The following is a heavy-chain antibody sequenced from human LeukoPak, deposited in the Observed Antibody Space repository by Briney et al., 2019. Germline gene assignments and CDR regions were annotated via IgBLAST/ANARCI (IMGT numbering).Heavy chain of an antibody. J-gene: IGHJ3*02. CDR3: ASSSNSGSLGGDAFDI. Sequence: SETLSLTCAVSGGSISSSNWWRWVRQPPGKVLEWTGEIYHSGSTNYNPSLKSRFTISVDKSKNQFSLKLSSVTAADTAVYYCASSSNSGSLGGDAFDIWGQGTMVTVSS. D-gene: IGHD1-26*01. CDR2: IYHSGST. V-gene: IGHV4-4*02. CDR1: GGSISSSNW.